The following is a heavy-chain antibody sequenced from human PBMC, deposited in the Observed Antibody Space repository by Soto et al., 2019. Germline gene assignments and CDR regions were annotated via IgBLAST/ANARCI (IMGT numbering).Heavy chain of an antibody. D-gene: IGHD2-2*02. CDR3: ARVGVYCSSTSRYTKGYYYYYRMDV. V-gene: IGHV4-61*01. J-gene: IGHJ6*02. CDR1: GGSVSSGIYY. CDR2: IYYSGST. Sequence: SETLSLTCTVSGGSVSSGIYYWSWIRQPPGKGLELIGYIYYSGSTNYNPSLKSRVTISVDTSKNQFSLKLSSVTTADTAVYYCARVGVYCSSTSRYTKGYYYYYRMDVWGQGTKVPVS.